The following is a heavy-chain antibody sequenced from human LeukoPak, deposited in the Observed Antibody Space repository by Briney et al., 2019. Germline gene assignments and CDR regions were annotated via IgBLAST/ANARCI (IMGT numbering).Heavy chain of an antibody. Sequence: PSETLSLTCTVSGGSISSYYWSWIRQPPGEGLEWIGYIYYSGSTNYNPSLKSRVTLSIDTSKNQFSLKLSSVTAAGTAVYYCARARGARITMIVVVDYFDYWGQGTLVTVSS. J-gene: IGHJ4*02. V-gene: IGHV4-59*01. D-gene: IGHD3-22*01. CDR2: IYYSGST. CDR3: ARARGARITMIVVVDYFDY. CDR1: GGSISSYY.